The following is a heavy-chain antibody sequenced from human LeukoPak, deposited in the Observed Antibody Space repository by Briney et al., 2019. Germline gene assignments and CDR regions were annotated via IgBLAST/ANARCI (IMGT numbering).Heavy chain of an antibody. Sequence: GASVKVSCKASGYTFTSYGISWVRQAPGQGLEWMGWISAYNGNTNYAQKVQGRVTITTDTSTSTDYMQLRSLRSDATAVYYCARDEPRVVRAAITEIGRYYYYYMDVWGKGTTVTVSS. CDR3: ARDEPRVVRAAITEIGRYYYYYMDV. CDR2: ISAYNGNT. J-gene: IGHJ6*03. D-gene: IGHD2-2*02. V-gene: IGHV1-18*01. CDR1: GYTFTSYG.